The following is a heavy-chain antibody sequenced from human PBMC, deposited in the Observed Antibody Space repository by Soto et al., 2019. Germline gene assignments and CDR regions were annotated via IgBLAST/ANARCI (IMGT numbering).Heavy chain of an antibody. D-gene: IGHD5-12*01. CDR3: ARHTGVGNSGYGGYYYHMDV. V-gene: IGHV4-59*08. Sequence: QVQLQESGPGLVKPSETLSLTCTVSGGYISPYYWSWIRQPPGKGLEWIGYVSYTGTTTYNPSLRSRVNIPTHTAKNQVSLELDSVTAADTATYYCARHTGVGNSGYGGYYYHMDVWCKGTTVTVSS. CDR2: VSYTGTT. J-gene: IGHJ6*03. CDR1: GGYISPYY.